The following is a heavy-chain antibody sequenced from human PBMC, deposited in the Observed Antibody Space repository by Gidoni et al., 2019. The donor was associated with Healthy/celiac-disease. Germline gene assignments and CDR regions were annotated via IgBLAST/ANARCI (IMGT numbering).Heavy chain of an antibody. V-gene: IGHV3-30*04. D-gene: IGHD6-19*01. J-gene: IGHJ6*02. CDR1: GFTFSSYA. Sequence: QVQLVESGGGVVQPGRSLRLSCAASGFTFSSYAMHWVRQAPGKGLEWVAVISYDGSNKYYADSVKGRFTSSRDNSKNTLYLQMNSLRAEDTAVYYCARDPVAVAGTQAYYYYGMDVWGQGTTVTVSS. CDR3: ARDPVAVAGTQAYYYYGMDV. CDR2: ISYDGSNK.